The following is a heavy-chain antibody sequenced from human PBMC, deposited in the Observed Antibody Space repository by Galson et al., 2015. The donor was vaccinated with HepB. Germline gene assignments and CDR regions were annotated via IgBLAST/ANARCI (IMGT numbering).Heavy chain of an antibody. D-gene: IGHD2-15*01. Sequence: SLRLSCAASGFTFSSYSMNWVRQAPGKGLEWVSYISSSSSTIYYADSVKGRFTISRDNAKNSLYLQMNSLRAEDTAVYYCASGPCSGGSCYSGYRLLFDYWGQGTLVTVSS. J-gene: IGHJ4*02. CDR1: GFTFSSYS. CDR3: ASGPCSGGSCYSGYRLLFDY. V-gene: IGHV3-48*01. CDR2: ISSSSSTI.